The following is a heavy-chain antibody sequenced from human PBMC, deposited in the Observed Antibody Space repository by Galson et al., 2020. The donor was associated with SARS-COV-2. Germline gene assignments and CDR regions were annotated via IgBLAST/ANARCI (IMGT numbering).Heavy chain of an antibody. J-gene: IGHJ6*02. D-gene: IGHD2-2*01. CDR2: MNPNSGNT. CDR1: GYTFTSYD. Sequence: ASVKVSCKASGYTFTSYDINWVRQATGQGLEWMGWMNPNSGNTGYAQKFQGRVTMTRNTSISTAYMELSSLRSEDTAVYYCARGRDIVVVPAADYYGMDVWGQGTTVTVSS. CDR3: ARGRDIVVVPAADYYGMDV. V-gene: IGHV1-8*01.